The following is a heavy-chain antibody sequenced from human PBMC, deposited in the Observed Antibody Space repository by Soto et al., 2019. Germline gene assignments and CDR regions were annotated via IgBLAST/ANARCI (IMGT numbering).Heavy chain of an antibody. CDR3: ARVGSSWCFDY. V-gene: IGHV3-33*01. D-gene: IGHD6-13*01. J-gene: IGHJ4*02. CDR2: IWYDGSNK. CDR1: GFTFSSYG. Sequence: QVQLVESGGGVVQPGRSLRLSCAASGFTFSSYGMHWVRQAPGKGLEWVAVIWYDGSNKYYADSVKGRFTISRDNSKNTLYLQMNSLRAEDTAVYYCARVGSSWCFDYWGKGTLVTVSS.